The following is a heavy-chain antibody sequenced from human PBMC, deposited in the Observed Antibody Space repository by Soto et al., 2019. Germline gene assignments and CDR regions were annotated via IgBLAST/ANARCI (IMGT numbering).Heavy chain of an antibody. CDR3: AKGSATASPYDFDW. J-gene: IGHJ4*02. CDR1: GFTFSSYA. D-gene: IGHD3-16*01. Sequence: EVQLLESGGGLVQPGGSLRLSCAASGFTFSSYAMSWVRQAPGRGLEWISAITGSGDDTYHADSVKGRFTISRDNSKNVLFMQMNTLKAEDTAVYYCAKGSATASPYDFDWWGQGTQVTVSS. CDR2: ITGSGDDT. V-gene: IGHV3-23*01.